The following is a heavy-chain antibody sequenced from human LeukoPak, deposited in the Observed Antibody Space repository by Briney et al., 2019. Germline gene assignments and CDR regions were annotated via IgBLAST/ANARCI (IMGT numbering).Heavy chain of an antibody. CDR1: GGTFSSYA. V-gene: IGHV1-69*04. CDR3: ARGSKVCSGGSCYSVVSDWFDP. D-gene: IGHD2-15*01. Sequence: GSSVKVSCKASGGTFSSYAISWVRPAPGQGLEWMGRIIPILGIANYAQKFQGRVTITADKSTSTAYMELSSLRSEDTAVYYCARGSKVCSGGSCYSVVSDWFDPWGQGTLVTVSS. CDR2: IIPILGIA. J-gene: IGHJ5*02.